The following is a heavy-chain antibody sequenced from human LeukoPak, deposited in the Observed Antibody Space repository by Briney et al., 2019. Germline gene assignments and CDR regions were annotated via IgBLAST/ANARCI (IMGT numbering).Heavy chain of an antibody. J-gene: IGHJ4*02. V-gene: IGHV3-30*02. D-gene: IGHD4-17*01. CDR1: GFIFNSSG. CDR2: IRYDGSYN. CDR3: AKAMTTVTPFDY. Sequence: GGSLSLSCAPSGFIFNSSGVHWVRHSTDKGVEWVAFIRYDGSYNYYADSVKGRFTISRDSSKKTLYLQMNSLRVEDTAVYYCAKAMTTVTPFDYWGQGTLVTVSS.